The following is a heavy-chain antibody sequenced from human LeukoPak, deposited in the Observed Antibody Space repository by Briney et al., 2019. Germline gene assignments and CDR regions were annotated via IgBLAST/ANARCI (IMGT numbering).Heavy chain of an antibody. J-gene: IGHJ5*02. V-gene: IGHV4-59*01. CDR1: GGSISSYY. CDR2: IYYSGST. Sequence: SETLSLTCTVSGGSISSYYWSWIRQPPGKGLEWIGYIYYSGSTNYNPSLKSRVTISVDTSKNQFSLKLSSVTAADTAVYYCARWVAARNWFDPWGQGTLVTVSS. D-gene: IGHD2-15*01. CDR3: ARWVAARNWFDP.